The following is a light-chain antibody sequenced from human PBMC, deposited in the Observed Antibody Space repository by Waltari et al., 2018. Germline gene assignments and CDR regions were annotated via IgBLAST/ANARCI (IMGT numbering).Light chain of an antibody. Sequence: QSALTQPASVSGSPGQSITIPCTGTSSDAGGYSLVSWSHQHPGKAPTVIIYEVTKRPSGVSNRFSGSKSGNTASLTISGLQAEDEADYYCCSYAGGDTLIFGGGTKLTVL. CDR2: EVT. J-gene: IGLJ2*01. V-gene: IGLV2-23*02. CDR3: CSYAGGDTLI. CDR1: SSDAGGYSL.